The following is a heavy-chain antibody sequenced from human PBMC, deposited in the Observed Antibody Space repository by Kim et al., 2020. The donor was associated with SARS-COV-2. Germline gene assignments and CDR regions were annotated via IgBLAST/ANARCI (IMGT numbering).Heavy chain of an antibody. Sequence: GGSLRLSCAASGFTFSSYAMHWVRQAPGKGLEWVAVISYDRSDEFYADSVQGRFTISRDNSKNTLFLQMNSLRGEDTAVYFCARDGDCYSDYWGQGTLGT. D-gene: IGHD2-21*01. CDR3: ARDGDCYSDY. CDR1: GFTFSSYA. J-gene: IGHJ4*02. CDR2: ISYDRSDE. V-gene: IGHV3-30*04.